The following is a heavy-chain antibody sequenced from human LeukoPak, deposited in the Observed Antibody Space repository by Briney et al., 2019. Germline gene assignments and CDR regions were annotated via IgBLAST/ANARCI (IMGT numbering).Heavy chain of an antibody. CDR2: IYYSGST. J-gene: IGHJ5*02. Sequence: SETLSLTCTVSGGSISSYYWSWIRQPPGKGLEWIGYIYYSGSTNYNPSLKSRVTISVDTSKNQFSLKLSSVTAADPAVYYCARERLWFGELSSWFDPWGQGTLVTVSS. CDR3: ARERLWFGELSSWFDP. V-gene: IGHV4-59*01. D-gene: IGHD3-10*01. CDR1: GGSISSYY.